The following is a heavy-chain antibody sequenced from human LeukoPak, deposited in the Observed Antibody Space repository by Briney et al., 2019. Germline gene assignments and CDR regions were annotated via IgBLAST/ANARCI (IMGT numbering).Heavy chain of an antibody. CDR2: IYSGGST. D-gene: IGHD6-6*01. V-gene: IGHV3-66*01. CDR3: ARSIEGNGLDV. CDR1: GFTVSSNY. J-gene: IGHJ6*02. Sequence: PGGSLRLSCAASGFTVSSNYMSWVRQAPGKGLEWVSVIYSGGSTYYADSVKGRFTISRDNSKNTLYLQMNSLRAEDTAVYYCARSIEGNGLDVWGQGTTVTVSS.